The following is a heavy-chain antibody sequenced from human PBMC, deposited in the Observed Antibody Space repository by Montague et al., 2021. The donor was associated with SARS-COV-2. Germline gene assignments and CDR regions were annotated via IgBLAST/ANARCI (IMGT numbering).Heavy chain of an antibody. CDR3: ARGGATYYYDTSGYVNAFDT. V-gene: IGHV4-59*01. CDR2: IYYNGYT. CDR1: GDSISTYY. Sequence: SETLSLTCIVSGDSISTYYWSWIRQPPGKGLEWIGYIYYNGYTXXXPSXXXRVTISVDTSKNQFSLRLSSVTAADTAVYFCARGGATYYYDTSGYVNAFDTWGKGKMVTVSS. J-gene: IGHJ3*02. D-gene: IGHD3-22*01.